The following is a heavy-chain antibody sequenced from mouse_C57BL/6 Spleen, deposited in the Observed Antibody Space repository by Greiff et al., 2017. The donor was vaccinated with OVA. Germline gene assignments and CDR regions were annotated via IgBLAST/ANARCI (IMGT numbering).Heavy chain of an antibody. J-gene: IGHJ3*01. Sequence: EVKLVESGGGLVQPKGSLKLSCAASGFSFNTYAMNWVRQAPGKGLEWVARIRSKSNNYATYYADSVKDRFTISREDSESMLYLQMNNLKTEDTAMYYCVRNYGSSYGFAYWGQGTLVTVSA. CDR2: IRSKSNNYAT. V-gene: IGHV10-1*01. CDR3: VRNYGSSYGFAY. D-gene: IGHD1-1*01. CDR1: GFSFNTYA.